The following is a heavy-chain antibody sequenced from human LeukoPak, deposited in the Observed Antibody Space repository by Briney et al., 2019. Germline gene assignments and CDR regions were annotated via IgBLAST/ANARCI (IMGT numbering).Heavy chain of an antibody. V-gene: IGHV3-13*01. D-gene: IGHD6-19*01. CDR2: IGTAGNT. J-gene: IGHJ4*02. CDR1: GFTFSNYD. Sequence: GGSLRLSCAASGFTFSNYDMRWVRQAPGKGLEWVSVIGTAGNTYYLGSVKGRFTISRENAKNSLFLQMNSLSAGDTAIYYCARSKSYSSGWTDFDYWGQGTLVTVSS. CDR3: ARSKSYSSGWTDFDY.